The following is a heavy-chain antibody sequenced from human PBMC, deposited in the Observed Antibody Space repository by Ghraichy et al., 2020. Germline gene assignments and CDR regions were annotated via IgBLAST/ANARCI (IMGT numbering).Heavy chain of an antibody. D-gene: IGHD6-19*01. J-gene: IGHJ3*02. V-gene: IGHV3-23*01. CDR2: ISGSGGST. CDR3: AKAGYSSGWPVFDI. Sequence: GESLNISCAASGFTFSSYAMNSVRQAPGKGLEWVSGISGSGGSTYYADSVKGWFTISRDNSKNTLYLQMNSLRAEDTAVYYCAKAGYSSGWPVFDIWGQGTMVTVSS. CDR1: GFTFSSYA.